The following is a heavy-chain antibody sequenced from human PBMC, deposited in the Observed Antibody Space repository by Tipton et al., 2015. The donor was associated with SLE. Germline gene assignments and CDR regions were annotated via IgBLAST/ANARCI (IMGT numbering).Heavy chain of an antibody. CDR3: ARRGVLGGYFTPLVYFDL. CDR2: IYYSGST. V-gene: IGHV4-59*01. D-gene: IGHD6-13*01. CDR1: GGSFSGYY. Sequence: LRLSCAVYGGSFSGYYWSWIRQPPGKGLEWIGYIYYSGSTNYNPSLKSRVTISVDTSKNQFSLKLSSVTAADTAVYYCARRGVLGGYFTPLVYFDLWGRGTLVTVSS. J-gene: IGHJ2*01.